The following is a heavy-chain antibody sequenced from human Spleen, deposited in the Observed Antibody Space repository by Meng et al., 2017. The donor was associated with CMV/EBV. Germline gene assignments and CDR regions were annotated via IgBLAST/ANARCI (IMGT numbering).Heavy chain of an antibody. J-gene: IGHJ5*02. CDR1: GGSFSGYY. V-gene: IGHV4-34*01. Sequence: QVRLQQGAAVLLKPSGTLSLTCAVYGGSFSGYYWSWIRQPPGKGLGWIGEINHSGSTNYNPSLKSRVTISVDTSKNQFSLKLSSVTAADTAVYYCARGPSITGTLDPWGQGTLVTVSS. CDR3: ARGPSITGTLDP. D-gene: IGHD1-7*01. CDR2: INHSGST.